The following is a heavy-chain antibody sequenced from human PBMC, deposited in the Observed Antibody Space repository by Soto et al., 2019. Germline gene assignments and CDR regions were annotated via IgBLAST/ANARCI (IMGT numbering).Heavy chain of an antibody. CDR2: ISGSGGST. V-gene: IGHV3-23*01. Sequence: GGSLRLSCAASGFTFSSYAMTWVRQAPGKGLDWVSAISGSGGSTYYADSVKGRFTISRDNSKNTLYLQMNSLRAEDTAVYYCAVMTYYDFCRRKGQFDHWGQGALVTVSS. CDR1: GFTFSSYA. CDR3: AVMTYYDFCRRKGQFDH. J-gene: IGHJ4*02. D-gene: IGHD3-3*01.